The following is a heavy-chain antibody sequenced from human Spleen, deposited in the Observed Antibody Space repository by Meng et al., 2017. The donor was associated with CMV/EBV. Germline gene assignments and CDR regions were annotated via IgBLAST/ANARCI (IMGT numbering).Heavy chain of an antibody. CDR3: TSFFEFLSDSMN. J-gene: IGHJ4*02. Sequence: SETLSRTCIVSGGSISSSGHYWGWMRQPPGEGLQWVATLHRSGITYYSPSLRSRVTMLLDRSKNEFSLKVSSVTAADTAVYYCTSFFEFLSDSMNWGRGTLVTVSS. CDR1: GGSISSSGHY. CDR2: LHRSGIT. D-gene: IGHD3-3*01. V-gene: IGHV4-39*07.